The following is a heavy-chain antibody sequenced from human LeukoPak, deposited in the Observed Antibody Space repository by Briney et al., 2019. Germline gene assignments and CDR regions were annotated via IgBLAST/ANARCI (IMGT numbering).Heavy chain of an antibody. D-gene: IGHD2-2*01. CDR2: MNPNSGNT. V-gene: IGHV1-8*01. Sequence: ASVKVSCKASGYTFTSYDINWVRQATGQGLEWMGWMNPNSGNTGYAQKFQGRVTMTRNTSISTAYMELSSLRSEDTAVYYCVRGRRYCSSTSCPYYFDYWGQGTLVTVSS. CDR3: VRGRRYCSSTSCPYYFDY. CDR1: GYTFTSYD. J-gene: IGHJ4*02.